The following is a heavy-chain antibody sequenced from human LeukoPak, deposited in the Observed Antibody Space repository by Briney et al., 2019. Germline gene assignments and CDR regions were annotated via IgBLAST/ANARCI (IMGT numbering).Heavy chain of an antibody. CDR1: GFTFSSYG. D-gene: IGHD2-15*01. V-gene: IGHV3-33*06. Sequence: GRSLRLSCAASGFTFSSYGMHWVRQAPGKGLEWVAVIWYDGSNKYYADSVKGRFTISRDNSKNTLYLQMNSLRAEDTAVYYCTKDGRVASAATRPTYYYGMDVWGQGTTVIVSS. CDR3: TKDGRVASAATRPTYYYGMDV. CDR2: IWYDGSNK. J-gene: IGHJ6*02.